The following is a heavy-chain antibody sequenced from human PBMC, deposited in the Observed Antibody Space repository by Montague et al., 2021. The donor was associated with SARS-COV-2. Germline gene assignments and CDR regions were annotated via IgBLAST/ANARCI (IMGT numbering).Heavy chain of an antibody. J-gene: IGHJ3*02. CDR1: GGSISSGGYY. V-gene: IGHV4-31*03. Sequence: TLSLTCTVSGGSISSGGYYWSWIRQHPGKGLEWIGYIYHTGSTHYNPSLKSRVTISKETSKNHFSLNLSSVTAADSAVYYCARDSGYYDSSCYSYDAFDIWGQGTKVTVSS. CDR2: IYHTGST. D-gene: IGHD3-22*01. CDR3: ARDSGYYDSSCYSYDAFDI.